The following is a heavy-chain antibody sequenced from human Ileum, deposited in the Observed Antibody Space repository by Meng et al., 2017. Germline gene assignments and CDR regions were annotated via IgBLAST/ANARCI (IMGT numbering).Heavy chain of an antibody. CDR3: ARGGNYYLDY. D-gene: IGHD1-1*01. CDR2: INGDGRTI. CDR1: GFAFSSSW. J-gene: IGHJ4*02. Sequence: GGSLRLSCEASGFAFSSSWVHWVRQAPGKGLVWVARINGDGRTISYADSLKGRFTVSRDNAKNTLYLQMNSLRAEDTAVYYCARGGNYYLDYWGQGTLVTVSS. V-gene: IGHV3-74*01.